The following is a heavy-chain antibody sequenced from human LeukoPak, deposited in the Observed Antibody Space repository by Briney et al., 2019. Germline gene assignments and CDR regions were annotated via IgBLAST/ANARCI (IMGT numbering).Heavy chain of an antibody. CDR2: ISGSGGST. D-gene: IGHD4-17*01. J-gene: IGHJ6*02. CDR1: GSTFSSYA. V-gene: IGHV3-23*01. Sequence: PGGSLRLSCAASGSTFSSYAMSWVRQAPGKGLEWVSAISGSGGSTYYADSVKGRFTISRDNSKNTLYLQMNSLRDEDTAVYYCASGTTVTSHYYGMDVWGQGTTVTVSS. CDR3: ASGTTVTSHYYGMDV.